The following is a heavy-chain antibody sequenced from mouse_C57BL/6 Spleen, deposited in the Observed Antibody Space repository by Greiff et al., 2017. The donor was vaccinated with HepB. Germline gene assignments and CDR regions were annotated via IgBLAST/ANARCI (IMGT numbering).Heavy chain of an antibody. V-gene: IGHV1-15*01. D-gene: IGHD1-1*01. J-gene: IGHJ3*01. CDR3: TRGHYYGSSQFAY. CDR2: FIPETGGT. CDR1: GSTFTDYE. Sequence: VQLQQSGAELVRPGASVTLSCKASGSTFTDYEMHWVKRTPVNGLDWIGAFIPETGGTAYNQRLKGKAILTAAKSSSTAYMELRSLTNEDSAVYYCTRGHYYGSSQFAYWGQGTLVTVSA.